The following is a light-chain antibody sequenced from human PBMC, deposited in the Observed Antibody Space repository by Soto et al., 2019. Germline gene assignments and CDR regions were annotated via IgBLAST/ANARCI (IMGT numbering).Light chain of an antibody. J-gene: IGKJ2*01. CDR1: KSVSSSY. V-gene: IGKV3-20*01. Sequence: EIVLTQSPGTLSLSPGERATLSCRASKSVSSSYLAWYQQKPGQAPRLLIYGASSRATGIPDRFSGSGSGTDFTLTISRLEPEDFAVYYWQQYGSSMYTFGQGTKLEIK. CDR2: GAS. CDR3: QQYGSSMYT.